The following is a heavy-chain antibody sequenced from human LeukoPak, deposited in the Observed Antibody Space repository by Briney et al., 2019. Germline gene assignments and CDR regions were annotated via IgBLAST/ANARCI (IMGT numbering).Heavy chain of an antibody. D-gene: IGHD6-25*01. J-gene: IGHJ2*01. CDR1: GFTVSSNY. Sequence: PGGSLRLFCAASGFTVSSNYMSWVRQAPGKGLEWVSVIYSGGSTYYADSVKGRFTISRDNSKNTLYPQMNSLRAEDTAAYYCARSRGAAYWYFDLWGRGTLVTVSS. CDR2: IYSGGST. V-gene: IGHV3-66*02. CDR3: ARSRGAAYWYFDL.